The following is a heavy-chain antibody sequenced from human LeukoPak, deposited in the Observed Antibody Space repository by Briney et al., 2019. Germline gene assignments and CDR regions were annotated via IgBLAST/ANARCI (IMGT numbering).Heavy chain of an antibody. J-gene: IGHJ5*02. CDR1: GYTFTSYA. D-gene: IGHD3-3*01. CDR2: INAGNGNT. V-gene: IGHV1-3*01. Sequence: RASVKVSCKASGYTFTSYAMHWVRQAPGQRLEWMGCINAGNGNTKYSQKFQGRVTITRDTSASTAHMELSSLRSEDTAVYYCARTQNSYYDFWWGFDPWGQGTLVTVSS. CDR3: ARTQNSYYDFWWGFDP.